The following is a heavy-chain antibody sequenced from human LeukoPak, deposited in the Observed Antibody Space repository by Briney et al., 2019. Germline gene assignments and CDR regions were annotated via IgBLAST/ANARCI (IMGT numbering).Heavy chain of an antibody. CDR2: ISYDGSNK. CDR1: GFTFSSYA. Sequence: GGSLRLSCAASGFTFSSYAMHWVRQAPGKGLEWVAVISYDGSNKYYADSVKGRFTISRDNSKNTLYLQMNSLRAEDTAVYYCARDFVNSGYYFDYWGQGTLVTVSS. D-gene: IGHD3-22*01. J-gene: IGHJ4*02. V-gene: IGHV3-30*04. CDR3: ARDFVNSGYYFDY.